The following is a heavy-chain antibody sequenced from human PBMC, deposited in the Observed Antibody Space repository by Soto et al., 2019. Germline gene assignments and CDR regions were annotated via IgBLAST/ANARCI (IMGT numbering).Heavy chain of an antibody. V-gene: IGHV3-74*01. CDR2: INDDGIST. CDR3: TRGPRSTSTGTGAF. Sequence: EVQLVESGGGLVQPGGSLRLSCAASGFTFSMYWMHWVRQVPGKGPEWVSRINDDGISTNYADSVKGRFTISRDNAKNTLYLQMTALRVEYTAVYYCTRGPRSTSTGTGAFWGQGTLVTVSS. CDR1: GFTFSMYW. J-gene: IGHJ4*02. D-gene: IGHD1-1*01.